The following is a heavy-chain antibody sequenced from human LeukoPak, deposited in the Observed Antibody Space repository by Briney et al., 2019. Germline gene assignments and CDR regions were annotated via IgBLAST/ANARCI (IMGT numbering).Heavy chain of an antibody. CDR3: LRFHYDILTGYYTAFDY. Sequence: GGSLRLSCAASGFTFSNAWMSWVRQAPGKGLEWVGRIKSKTDGGTTDYAAPVKGRFTISRDDSKNTLYLQMNSLKTEDTAVYYCLRFHYDILTGYYTAFDYWGQGTLVTVSS. D-gene: IGHD3-9*01. CDR2: IKSKTDGGTT. CDR1: GFTFSNAW. J-gene: IGHJ4*02. V-gene: IGHV3-15*01.